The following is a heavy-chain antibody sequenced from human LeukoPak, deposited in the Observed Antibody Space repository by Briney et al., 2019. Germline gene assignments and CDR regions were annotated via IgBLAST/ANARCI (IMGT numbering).Heavy chain of an antibody. CDR1: GFTFSSYW. D-gene: IGHD6-19*01. CDR3: ARETGIPVAGLNPCYFDY. J-gene: IGHJ4*02. V-gene: IGHV3-7*01. CDR2: IKQDGSER. Sequence: GGSLRLSCAASGFTFSSYWMSWVRQAPGKGLEWVANIKQDGSERYYVDSVKGRFTMSRDNDRNSLYLQMNSLRVEDTAVYYCARETGIPVAGLNPCYFDYWGQGTLVTVSS.